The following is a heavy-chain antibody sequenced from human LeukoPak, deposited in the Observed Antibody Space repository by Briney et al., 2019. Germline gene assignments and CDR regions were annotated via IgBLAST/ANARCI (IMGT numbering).Heavy chain of an antibody. CDR2: INPSGGST. V-gene: IGHV1-46*01. CDR3: ARDSGSFEGDY. CDR1: GYTFTSYY. Sequence: ASVKVSCKASGYTFTSYYMHWVRQAPGQGLEWMGIINPSGGSTSYAQKFQGRVTMTRDTSTSTVYIELSSLRSEDTAVYYCARDSGSFEGDYWGQGTLVTVSS. D-gene: IGHD1-26*01. J-gene: IGHJ4*02.